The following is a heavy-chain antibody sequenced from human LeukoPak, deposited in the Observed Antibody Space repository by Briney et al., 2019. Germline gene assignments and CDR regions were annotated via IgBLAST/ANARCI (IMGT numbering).Heavy chain of an antibody. V-gene: IGHV1-69*02. D-gene: IGHD1-1*01. CDR2: IIPVLGIS. Sequence: SVKVSCKTSGGTFSGYSISWVRQAPGQRLEWMGRIIPVLGISNYAQQFQGRVTITADRSSGTTYMELSSLRSEDTALYYCARGGGYNPAAFDIWGQGTVVPVSS. CDR1: GGTFSGYS. CDR3: ARGGGYNPAAFDI. J-gene: IGHJ3*02.